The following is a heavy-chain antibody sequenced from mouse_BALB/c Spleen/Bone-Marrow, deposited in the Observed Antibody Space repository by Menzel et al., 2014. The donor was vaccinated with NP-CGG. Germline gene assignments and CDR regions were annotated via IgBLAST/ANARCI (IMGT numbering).Heavy chain of an antibody. Sequence: EVQLVESGGGLVQPKGSLELSCAASGFTFNTYAMNWVRQAPGKGLEWVARIRSKSNNYATYYADSVKDRFTISRDDSQSMLYLQMNNLKTEDTAMYYCVRYYGSSYYYAMDYWGQGTSVTVSS. CDR3: VRYYGSSYYYAMDY. D-gene: IGHD1-1*01. V-gene: IGHV10-1*02. J-gene: IGHJ4*01. CDR1: GFTFNTYA. CDR2: IRSKSNNYAT.